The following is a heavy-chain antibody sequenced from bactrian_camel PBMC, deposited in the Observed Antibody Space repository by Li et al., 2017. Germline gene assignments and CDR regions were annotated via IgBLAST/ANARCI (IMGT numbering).Heavy chain of an antibody. D-gene: IGHD6*01. CDR2: IGSGGTI. Sequence: HVQLVESGGGSVQAGGSLRLSCVASGDTIGRYCVGWFRQAPGKERESVARIGSGGTIFYAGSVKGRFTISRDNAKKAVYLQMNSLKSEDTALYYCVTGYGGSWYWGLYEYNYWGQGTQVTVS. CDR1: GDTIGRYC. V-gene: IGHV3S55*01. J-gene: IGHJ4*01. CDR3: VTGYGGSWYWGLYEYNY.